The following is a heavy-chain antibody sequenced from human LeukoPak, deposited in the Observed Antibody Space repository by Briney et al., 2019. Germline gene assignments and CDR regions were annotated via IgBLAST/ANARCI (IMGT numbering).Heavy chain of an antibody. Sequence: TGGSLRLSCAASGFTFSRYSMNWVRQAPGKGLEWVSSISGSSSSYIYYADSLRGRFTISRDNAKNSLYLQTNSLRAEDTAVYYCARDFYDTSGYYYDYWGQGTLVTVSS. V-gene: IGHV3-21*01. CDR3: ARDFYDTSGYYYDY. J-gene: IGHJ4*02. D-gene: IGHD3-22*01. CDR2: ISGSSSSYI. CDR1: GFTFSRYS.